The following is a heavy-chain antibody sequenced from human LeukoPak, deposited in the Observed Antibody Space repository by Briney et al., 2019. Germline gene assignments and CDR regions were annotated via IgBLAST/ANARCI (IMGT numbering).Heavy chain of an antibody. CDR3: AKDNGDHLFDY. CDR2: ISGSGDST. Sequence: GGSLILSCTASGFTFRSYAMSWVRQAPGKGLEWVSAISGSGDSTYYADSVKGRFTISRDNSKNTLYLQMNSLRAEDTAVYYCAKDNGDHLFDYWGQGTLVTVSS. D-gene: IGHD1-14*01. J-gene: IGHJ4*02. CDR1: GFTFRSYA. V-gene: IGHV3-23*01.